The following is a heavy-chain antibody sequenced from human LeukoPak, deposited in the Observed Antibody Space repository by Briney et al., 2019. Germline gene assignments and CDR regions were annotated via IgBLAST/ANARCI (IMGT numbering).Heavy chain of an antibody. V-gene: IGHV4-39*07. CDR2: IYYSGST. Sequence: KPSETLSLTCTVSGGSISSSSYYWGWIRQPPGKGLEWIGSIYYSGSTYYNPSLKSRVTISVDTSKNQFSLKLSSVTAADTAVYYCASLAGEYYCSGGSCYGGFDYWGQGTLVTVSS. CDR3: ASLAGEYYCSGGSCYGGFDY. CDR1: GGSISSSSYY. D-gene: IGHD2-15*01. J-gene: IGHJ4*02.